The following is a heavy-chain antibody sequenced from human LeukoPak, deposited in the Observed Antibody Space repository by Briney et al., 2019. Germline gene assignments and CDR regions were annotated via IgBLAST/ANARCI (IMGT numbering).Heavy chain of an antibody. V-gene: IGHV1-69*05. D-gene: IGHD3-10*01. CDR3: ARDSMVRGVNDAFDI. J-gene: IGHJ3*02. Sequence: GSSVKVSCKASGGTFSSYAISWVRQAPGQGLEWMGGIIPIFGTANYAQKFQGRVTITTDESTSTAYMELSSLRSEDTAVYYCARDSMVRGVNDAFDIWGQGTMVTVSS. CDR1: GGTFSSYA. CDR2: IIPIFGTA.